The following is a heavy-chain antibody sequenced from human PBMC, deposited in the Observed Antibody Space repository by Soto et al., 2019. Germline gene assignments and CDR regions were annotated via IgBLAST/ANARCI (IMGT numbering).Heavy chain of an antibody. V-gene: IGHV1-46*01. CDR2: INPSDGST. Sequence: ASVKVSCKASGYTFTTYYMHWVRQAPGQGLEWLGVINPSDGSTHYAQKFQGRVTMTRDTSTSTVYMELGSLRSEDTAVYSCARGVVNSYGRGRAFDFWGQGTLVTVSS. CDR1: GYTFTTYY. J-gene: IGHJ4*02. CDR3: ARGVVNSYGRGRAFDF. D-gene: IGHD5-18*01.